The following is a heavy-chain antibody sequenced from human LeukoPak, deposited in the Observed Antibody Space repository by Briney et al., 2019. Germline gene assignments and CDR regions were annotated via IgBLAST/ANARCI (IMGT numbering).Heavy chain of an antibody. CDR1: GFTFSSYG. CDR2: IWYDGSNK. D-gene: IGHD2-15*01. J-gene: IGHJ4*02. CDR3: ARAPSGYWAYFDY. V-gene: IGHV3-33*01. Sequence: GGSLRLSCAASGFTFSSYGMHWVRQAPGKGLEWVAVIWYDGSNKYYADSVKGRFTISRDNSKNTLYLQMNSLRAEDTAVYYCARAPSGYWAYFDYWGQGTLVTVSS.